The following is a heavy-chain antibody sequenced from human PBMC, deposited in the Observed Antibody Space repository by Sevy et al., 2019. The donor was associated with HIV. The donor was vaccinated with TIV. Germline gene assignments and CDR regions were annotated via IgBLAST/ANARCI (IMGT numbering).Heavy chain of an antibody. V-gene: IGHV3-30-3*01. J-gene: IGHJ5*02. CDR1: GFTFSSYA. CDR2: ISYDGTNK. D-gene: IGHD4-17*01. CDR3: ARDQHDYAGNVRTGWFDP. Sequence: GGSLRLSCAASGFTFSSYAMHWVRQAPGKGLEWVAVISYDGTNKYYADSVKGRFTISRENSKKILYVQMNSLRGEDTAVYYCARDQHDYAGNVRTGWFDPWGQGTLVTVSS.